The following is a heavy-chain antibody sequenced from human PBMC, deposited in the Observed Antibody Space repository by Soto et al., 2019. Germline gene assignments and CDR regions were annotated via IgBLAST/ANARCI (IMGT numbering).Heavy chain of an antibody. J-gene: IGHJ6*02. Sequence: QVQLQESGPGLVKPSETLSLTCTVSGDSVTSGSIYWSWIRQPPGKGLEWIGYVHYTGRTNYNPSLTSRVDISVDTSKNHFSLTLSSVTAADTAVYYCARDRGNFGVVLADFYQYGMDVWGQGTTVTVSS. CDR2: VHYTGRT. D-gene: IGHD3-3*01. V-gene: IGHV4-61*03. CDR3: ARDRGNFGVVLADFYQYGMDV. CDR1: GDSVTSGSIY.